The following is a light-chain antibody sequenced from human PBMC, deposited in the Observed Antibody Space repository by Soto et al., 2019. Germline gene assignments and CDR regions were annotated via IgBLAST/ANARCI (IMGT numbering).Light chain of an antibody. CDR3: AAWDSSLSFLL. Sequence: QSVLTQPPSVSASPGQTVTISCSGSSSNIGKNYVSWYQQFPRTAPRLLIYDDNKRPSGIPHRFSGSKSGTSATLGITGLQTGDEDEYYCAAWDSSLSFLLFGGGTKLTVL. CDR2: DDN. V-gene: IGLV1-51*01. CDR1: SSNIGKNY. J-gene: IGLJ2*01.